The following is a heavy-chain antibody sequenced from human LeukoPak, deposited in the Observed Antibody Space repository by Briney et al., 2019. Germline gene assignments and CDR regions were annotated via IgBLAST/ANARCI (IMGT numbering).Heavy chain of an antibody. D-gene: IGHD3-22*01. Sequence: GGFLRLSCAAAGVTFSFYSINWVREAPRSGLGSVSYISTTSSTIDYADSVKGRFTISRDNAKNSLYLQMNSLRAEDTAVYYCARDYYDSSGYYYFDYWGQGTLVTVSS. J-gene: IGHJ4*02. CDR2: ISTTSSTI. CDR3: ARDYYDSSGYYYFDY. CDR1: GVTFSFYS. V-gene: IGHV3-48*01.